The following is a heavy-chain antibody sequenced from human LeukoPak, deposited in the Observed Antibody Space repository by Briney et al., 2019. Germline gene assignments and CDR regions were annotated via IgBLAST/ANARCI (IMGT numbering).Heavy chain of an antibody. CDR2: ISSSSSYI. V-gene: IGHV3-21*01. J-gene: IGHJ4*02. CDR3: AREAYYYDSSGYNY. D-gene: IGHD3-22*01. CDR1: GFTVSSNY. Sequence: GGSLRLSCAASGFTVSSNYMSWVRQAPGKGLEWVSSISSSSSYIYYADSVKGRFTISRDNAKNSLYLQMNSLRAEDTAVYYCAREAYYYDSSGYNYWGQGTLVTVSS.